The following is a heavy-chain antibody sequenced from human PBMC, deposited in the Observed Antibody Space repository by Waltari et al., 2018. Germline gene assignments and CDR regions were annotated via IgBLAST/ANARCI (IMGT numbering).Heavy chain of an antibody. D-gene: IGHD2-15*01. V-gene: IGHV1-69*13. J-gene: IGHJ6*02. CDR2: ISPIFGTA. CDR3: ARGRKLPDYYYYYGMDV. Sequence: QVQLVQSGAEVKKPGSSVKVSCKASGGTFSSYALSWVRQAPGQGLEWMGGISPIFGTANDEQKFQGRVTITADESTSTAYMELSSLISEDTSVDYCARGRKLPDYYYYYGMDVWGQGTTVTVSS. CDR1: GGTFSSYA.